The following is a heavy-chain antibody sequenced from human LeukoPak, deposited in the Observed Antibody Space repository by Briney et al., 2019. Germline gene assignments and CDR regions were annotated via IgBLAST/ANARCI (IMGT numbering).Heavy chain of an antibody. V-gene: IGHV3-7*01. CDR2: IEPDGSEK. CDR3: AQGHYHMDV. J-gene: IGHJ6*02. CDR1: GFTFRDYW. Sequence: GESLRLSCAASGFTFRDYWMTWVRQAAGKGLEWVASIEPDGSEKYYADSVKGRFTLSRDNVENSLYLQMNTLRVDDTAAYYCAQGHYHMDVGGHGTTVTVSS.